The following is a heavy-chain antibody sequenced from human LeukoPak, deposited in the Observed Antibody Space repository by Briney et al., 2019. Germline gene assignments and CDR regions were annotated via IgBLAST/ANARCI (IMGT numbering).Heavy chain of an antibody. V-gene: IGHV3-23*01. Sequence: QPGGTLRLSCAASGFTFSSYGMSWVRQAPGKGLEWVSAISGSAGSTYYADSVKGRFTISRDNSKNTLYLQMNSLRAEDTAVYYCAKDRRAGSYDYWGQGTLVTVSS. CDR1: GFTFSSYG. CDR3: AKDRRAGSYDY. CDR2: ISGSAGST. J-gene: IGHJ4*02. D-gene: IGHD3-10*01.